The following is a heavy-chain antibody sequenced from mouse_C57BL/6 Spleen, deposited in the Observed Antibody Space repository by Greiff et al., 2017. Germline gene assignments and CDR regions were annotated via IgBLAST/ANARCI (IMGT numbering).Heavy chain of an antibody. CDR2: FYPRSGNT. Sequence: QVQLQQSGAELARPGASVKLSCKASGYTFTSYGISWVKQRTGQGLEWIGEFYPRSGNTYYNEKFKGKATLTADKSSSTAYMELRSLTSEDSAVYFCARPITTVVHFDYWGQGTTLTVSS. CDR3: ARPITTVVHFDY. CDR1: GYTFTSYG. D-gene: IGHD1-1*01. J-gene: IGHJ2*01. V-gene: IGHV1-81*01.